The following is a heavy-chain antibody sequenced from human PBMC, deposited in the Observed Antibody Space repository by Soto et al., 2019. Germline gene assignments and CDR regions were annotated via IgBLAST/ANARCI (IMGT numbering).Heavy chain of an antibody. CDR3: ARRSSGWYFDY. Sequence: EVQLLESGGGLVQPGGSLRLSCAASGFTFSGYAMNWVRQAPGKGLEWVSVISGSGGSTYYADSVKGRFTISRDNSKNTLYLQMNSLRAEDTAVYYCARRSSGWYFDYWGQGTLVTVSS. J-gene: IGHJ4*02. CDR1: GFTFSGYA. V-gene: IGHV3-23*01. CDR2: ISGSGGST. D-gene: IGHD6-19*01.